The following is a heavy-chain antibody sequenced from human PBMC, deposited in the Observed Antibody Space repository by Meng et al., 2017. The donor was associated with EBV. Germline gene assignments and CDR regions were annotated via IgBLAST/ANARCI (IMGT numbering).Heavy chain of an antibody. V-gene: IGHV1-8*01. CDR1: GYTFTNYD. D-gene: IGHD6-19*01. Sequence: QVQLLQSGAEVKKPXASVKVSXKASGYTFTNYDINWVRQATGQGLEWMGWMNPNNGNTGYAQKFQGRVTMTRNPSINTAYMELTSLTSEDTAVYYCARGETVAGTWWFDPWGKGTLVTVSS. CDR2: MNPNNGNT. CDR3: ARGETVAGTWWFDP. J-gene: IGHJ5*02.